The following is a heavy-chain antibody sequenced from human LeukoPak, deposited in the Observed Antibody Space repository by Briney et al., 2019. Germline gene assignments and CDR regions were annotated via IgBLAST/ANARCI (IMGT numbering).Heavy chain of an antibody. CDR1: GYTFTNYA. CDR2: ISAYNGNT. Sequence: ASVKVSCKASGYTFTNYAMHWVRQAPGQGLEWMGWISAYNGNTNYAQKLQGRVTMTTDTSTSTAYMELRSLRSDDTAVYYCARREQWLVGDDYWGQGTLVTVSS. D-gene: IGHD6-19*01. V-gene: IGHV1-18*01. CDR3: ARREQWLVGDDY. J-gene: IGHJ4*02.